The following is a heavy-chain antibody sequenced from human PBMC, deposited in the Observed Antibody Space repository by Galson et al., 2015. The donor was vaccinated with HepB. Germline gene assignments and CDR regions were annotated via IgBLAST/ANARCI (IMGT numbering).Heavy chain of an antibody. D-gene: IGHD2-2*01. CDR2: ISYDGSNK. CDR1: GFTFSSYA. CDR3: ARESGYCSSTSCSYFDY. V-gene: IGHV3-30-3*01. Sequence: SLRLSCAASGFTFSSYAMHWVRQAPGKGLEWVAVISYDGSNKYYADSVKGRFTISRDNSKNTLYLQMNSLRAEDTAVYYCARESGYCSSTSCSYFDYWGQGTLVTVSS. J-gene: IGHJ4*02.